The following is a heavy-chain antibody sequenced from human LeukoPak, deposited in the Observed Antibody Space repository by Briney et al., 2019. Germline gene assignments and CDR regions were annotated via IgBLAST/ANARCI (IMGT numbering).Heavy chain of an antibody. CDR1: GFTFSSYE. CDR2: ISSSGSTI. Sequence: PGGSLRLSCAASGFTFSSYEMNWVRQAPGKGLEWVSYISSSGSTIYYADSVKGRFTISRDNAKNSLYLQMNSLRAEDTAVYYCARSLSGSYFNYYYYMDVWGKGTTVTISS. V-gene: IGHV3-48*03. D-gene: IGHD1-26*01. J-gene: IGHJ6*03. CDR3: ARSLSGSYFNYYYYMDV.